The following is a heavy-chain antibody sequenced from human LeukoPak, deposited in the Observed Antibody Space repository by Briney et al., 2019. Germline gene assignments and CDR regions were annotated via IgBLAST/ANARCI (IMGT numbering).Heavy chain of an antibody. J-gene: IGHJ4*02. D-gene: IGHD6-19*01. CDR3: SRGSGWLSVY. V-gene: IGHV3-49*03. CDR2: ISGGTT. Sequence: GGSLRLSCTASGFTFGDYLMSWFRQSPGKGLEWIGFISGGTTEYAASVKGRFTISRDDSTSIAYLQMNSLTTEDTAVYYCSRGSGWLSVYWGQGTLVTVSS. CDR1: GFTFGDYL.